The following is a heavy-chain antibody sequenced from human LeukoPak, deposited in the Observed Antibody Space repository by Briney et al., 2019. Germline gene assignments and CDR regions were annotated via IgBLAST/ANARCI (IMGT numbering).Heavy chain of an antibody. V-gene: IGHV4-59*08. J-gene: IGHJ4*02. D-gene: IGHD2/OR15-2a*01. Sequence: SETLSLTCTVSGGSMSGHWWSWIRQSPGNGLDWIGDIFYSGVTNNNSPIKSRLTMSLDPSKNQFSLKLSSVPAADTAMYYCARRNTADASIDFWGQGILVIASS. CDR2: IFYSGVT. CDR1: GGSMSGHW. CDR3: ARRNTADASIDF.